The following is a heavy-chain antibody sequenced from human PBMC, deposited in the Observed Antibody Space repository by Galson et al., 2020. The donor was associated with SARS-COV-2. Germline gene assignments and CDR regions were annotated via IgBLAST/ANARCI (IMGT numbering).Heavy chain of an antibody. D-gene: IGHD3-22*01. CDR1: GNTFSTYD. CDR2: MNPTNGNT. Sequence: ASVKVSCEAPGNTFSTYDINWVRQASGQGLEWMGWMNPTNGNTGYAQKFQGRVSMTRNTATRTAYMELSSLRVEDTAVYYCARLYYYDRSGYFAFDMWGEGTMVTVSS. CDR3: ARLYYYDRSGYFAFDM. V-gene: IGHV1-8*02. J-gene: IGHJ3*02.